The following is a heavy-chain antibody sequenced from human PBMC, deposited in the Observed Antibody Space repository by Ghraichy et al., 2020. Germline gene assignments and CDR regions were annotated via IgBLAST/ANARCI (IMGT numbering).Heavy chain of an antibody. V-gene: IGHV3-21*01. D-gene: IGHD6-13*01. CDR3: AREPRSKQLED. Sequence: GESLNISCVASGFTFSTYNMNWVRQAPGKGLEWVSSIGTDSYTYYADSVRGRFTISRDNAKTSLFLQMNSLRAEDTAVHYCAREPRSKQLEDWGQGTLVTVSS. CDR2: IGTDSYT. CDR1: GFTFSTYN. J-gene: IGHJ4*02.